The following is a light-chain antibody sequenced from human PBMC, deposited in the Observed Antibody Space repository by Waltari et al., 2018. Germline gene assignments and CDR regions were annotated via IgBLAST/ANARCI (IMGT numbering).Light chain of an antibody. CDR1: QDIRKN. CDR2: DAS. Sequence: DIQMTQSPSSLSASVGDRVTITCQASQDIRKNLNWFQQNPGKAPQVLIFDASNSQAAVPSRFSGRGSGTDFAFNISSLQTEDIGTYYCQQYANLPLTFGGGTRVDIK. V-gene: IGKV1-33*01. J-gene: IGKJ4*01. CDR3: QQYANLPLT.